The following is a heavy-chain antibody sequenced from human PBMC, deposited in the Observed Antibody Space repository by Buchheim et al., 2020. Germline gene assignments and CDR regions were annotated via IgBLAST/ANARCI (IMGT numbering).Heavy chain of an antibody. CDR1: GYTFTSYD. Sequence: QVQLVQSGAEVKKPGASVKVSCKASGYTFTSYDINWVRQATGQGLEWMGWMNPNSGNTGYAQKFQGRVTMTRNTPISQAYMELSSLRSEDTAVYYCARRDVLLWSPVYLYYYYGMDVWGQGTT. CDR3: ARRDVLLWSPVYLYYYYGMDV. J-gene: IGHJ6*02. D-gene: IGHD3-10*01. CDR2: MNPNSGNT. V-gene: IGHV1-8*01.